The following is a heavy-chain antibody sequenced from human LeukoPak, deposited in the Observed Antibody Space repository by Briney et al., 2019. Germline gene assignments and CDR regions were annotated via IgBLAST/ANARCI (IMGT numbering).Heavy chain of an antibody. J-gene: IGHJ4*02. CDR3: AGYIAAPFDY. CDR2: ISYDGSNK. V-gene: IGHV3-30-3*01. Sequence: PGGSLRLSCAASGFTFSSYAMHWIRQAPGKGLEWVAVISYDGSNKYYADSVKGRFTISRDNSKNTLYLQMNSLRAEDTAVYYCAGYIAAPFDYWGQGTLVTV. D-gene: IGHD6-13*01. CDR1: GFTFSSYA.